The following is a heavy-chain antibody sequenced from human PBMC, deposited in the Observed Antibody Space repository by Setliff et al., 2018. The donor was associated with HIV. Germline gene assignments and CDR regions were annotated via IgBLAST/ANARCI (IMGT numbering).Heavy chain of an antibody. CDR1: GYTFNSYG. J-gene: IGHJ1*01. D-gene: IGHD2-15*01. CDR2: ISAYNGDT. CDR3: ARDWGGCCAEYFQH. V-gene: IGHV1-18*01. Sequence: ASVKVSCKASGYTFNSYGISWVRQAPGQGLEWMGWISAYNGDTNYAQKLQGRVTMTTDTSTSTAYMELRSPRSDDTAVYYCARDWGGCCAEYFQHWGQGTLVTVSS.